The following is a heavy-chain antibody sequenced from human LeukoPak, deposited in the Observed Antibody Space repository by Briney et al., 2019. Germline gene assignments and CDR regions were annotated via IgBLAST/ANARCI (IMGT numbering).Heavy chain of an antibody. CDR3: ARDAGTTAVTVFFDF. Sequence: ASVKVSCKASGYTFTSYGISWVRQPPGQGLEWMGWISAYNGNTNYARKLQGRVTITTDTSTTTAYIELRSLRSDDTAVYYCARDAGTTAVTVFFDFWGQGTLITVSS. CDR2: ISAYNGNT. D-gene: IGHD2-21*02. CDR1: GYTFTSYG. V-gene: IGHV1-18*04. J-gene: IGHJ4*02.